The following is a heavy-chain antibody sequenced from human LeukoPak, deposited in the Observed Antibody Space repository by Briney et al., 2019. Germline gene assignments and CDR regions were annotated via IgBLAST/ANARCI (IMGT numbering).Heavy chain of an antibody. Sequence: GRSLRLSCAASGFTFSNYWMSWVRQAPGKGLEWLANINQDGGALYYVASVKGRFTISRDNGKNSLYLQINSLRADDTAVYYCARDQVSMIVVRTTNWYFDLWGRGTLVTVSS. V-gene: IGHV3-7*01. CDR1: GFTFSNYW. J-gene: IGHJ2*01. D-gene: IGHD3-22*01. CDR3: ARDQVSMIVVRTTNWYFDL. CDR2: INQDGGAL.